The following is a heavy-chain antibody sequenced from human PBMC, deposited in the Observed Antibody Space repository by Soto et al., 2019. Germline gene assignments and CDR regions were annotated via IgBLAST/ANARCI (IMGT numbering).Heavy chain of an antibody. Sequence: SETLSLTCTVSGGSISSGDYYWIWIRQPPGKGLEWIGYIYYSGYTYYNPSLKSRVTISIDTSKNQFSLKLTSVTAADTAVYYCATPVAYDILTGFYYWGQGTLVTVSS. V-gene: IGHV4-30-4*01. CDR3: ATPVAYDILTGFYY. J-gene: IGHJ4*02. CDR2: IYYSGYT. D-gene: IGHD3-9*01. CDR1: GGSISSGDYY.